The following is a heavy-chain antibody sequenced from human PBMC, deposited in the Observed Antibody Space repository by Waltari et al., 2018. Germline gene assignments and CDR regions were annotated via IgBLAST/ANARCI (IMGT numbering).Heavy chain of an antibody. CDR3: ALYTIFGVVKSY. CDR2: IYHSGST. V-gene: IGHV4-38-2*01. D-gene: IGHD3-3*01. CDR1: GYSISSGYY. Sequence: QVQLQESGPGLVKPSETLSLTCAVSGYSISSGYYWGWIRQPPGKGLEWIGSIYHSGSTSYNPSLKSRVTISVDTSKNQFSLKLSSVTAADTAVYYCALYTIFGVVKSYWGQGTLVTVSS. J-gene: IGHJ4*02.